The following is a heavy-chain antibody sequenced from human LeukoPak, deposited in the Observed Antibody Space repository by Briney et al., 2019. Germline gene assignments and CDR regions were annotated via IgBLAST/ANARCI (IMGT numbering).Heavy chain of an antibody. V-gene: IGHV3-23*01. Sequence: GGSLRLSCAASGFXFSSYTISWVRQGPGQGLEWVSGISGSGGSTYYADSVKGRFTISRDNSKNTLYVQMNSLRAEDTAVYYCAKNGLGYGFDIWGQGTMVIVSS. CDR2: ISGSGGST. CDR1: GFXFSSYT. J-gene: IGHJ3*02. D-gene: IGHD6-19*01. CDR3: AKNGLGYGFDI.